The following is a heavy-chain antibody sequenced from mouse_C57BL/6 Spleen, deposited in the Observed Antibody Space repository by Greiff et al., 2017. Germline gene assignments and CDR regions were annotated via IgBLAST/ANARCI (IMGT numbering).Heavy chain of an antibody. CDR2: IWTGGGT. CDR3: SSAFSNYNAMDY. CDR1: GFSLTSYA. D-gene: IGHD2-5*01. J-gene: IGHJ4*01. Sequence: QVQLQQSGPGLVAPSQSLSITCTVSGFSLTSYAISWVRQPPGKGLEWLGVIWTGGGTNYNSAHKSRLIISKDNSKSQVFLKMNSLQTDDTARYYCSSAFSNYNAMDYWGQGTSVTVSS. V-gene: IGHV2-9-1*01.